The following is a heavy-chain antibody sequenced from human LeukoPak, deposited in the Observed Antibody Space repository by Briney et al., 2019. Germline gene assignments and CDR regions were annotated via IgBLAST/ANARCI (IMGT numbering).Heavy chain of an antibody. D-gene: IGHD7-27*01. CDR3: ASGHFFDY. Sequence: GGSLRLSCAASGFTFSSYAMSWVRQAPGKGLQWVSSISVTGGSTYYADSVKGRFTISRDNSKNTLYLQMHSLRAEETAIYYCASGHFFDYWGQGTLVTVSS. CDR2: ISVTGGST. J-gene: IGHJ4*02. V-gene: IGHV3-23*01. CDR1: GFTFSSYA.